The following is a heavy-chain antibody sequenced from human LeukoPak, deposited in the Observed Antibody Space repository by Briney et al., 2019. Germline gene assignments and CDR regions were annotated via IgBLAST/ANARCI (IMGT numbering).Heavy chain of an antibody. V-gene: IGHV4-34*01. CDR2: INHSGST. CDR1: GGSFSGAS. CDR3: ARRLTITARNDLDS. D-gene: IGHD1-1*01. Sequence: PSETLSLTRAVFGGSFSGASWTWIRQPPGKGLEWIGEINHSGSTNYNPSLKSRVTISLDSSKNQFSLRLTSVTAADTAVYYCARRLTITARNDLDSWGQGTLVTVSS. J-gene: IGHJ4*02.